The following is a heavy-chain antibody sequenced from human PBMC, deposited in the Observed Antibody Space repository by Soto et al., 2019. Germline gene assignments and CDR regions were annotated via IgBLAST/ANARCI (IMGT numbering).Heavy chain of an antibody. J-gene: IGHJ6*02. CDR1: GGTFSSYA. Sequence: SVKVSCKASGGTFSSYAISWVRQAPGQGLEWMGGIIPIFGTANYAQKFQGRVTITADESTSTAYMELSSLRSEDTAVYYCATSRLTGTPYYSDYGMDVWGQGTTVTVSS. CDR3: ATSRLTGTPYYSDYGMDV. D-gene: IGHD1-1*01. V-gene: IGHV1-69*13. CDR2: IIPIFGTA.